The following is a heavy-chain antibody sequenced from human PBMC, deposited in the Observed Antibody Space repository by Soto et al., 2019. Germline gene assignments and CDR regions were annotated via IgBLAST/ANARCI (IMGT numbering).Heavy chain of an antibody. Sequence: PSETLSLTCAVYGGSFSGYYCSWIRQPPGKGLEWIGEINHSGSTNYNPSLKSRVTISVDTSKNQFSLKLSSVTAADTAVYYCASRDTSGYYSFFYFDYWGQGTLVTVSS. CDR3: ASRDTSGYYSFFYFDY. J-gene: IGHJ4*02. D-gene: IGHD3-22*01. CDR2: INHSGST. CDR1: GGSFSGYY. V-gene: IGHV4-34*01.